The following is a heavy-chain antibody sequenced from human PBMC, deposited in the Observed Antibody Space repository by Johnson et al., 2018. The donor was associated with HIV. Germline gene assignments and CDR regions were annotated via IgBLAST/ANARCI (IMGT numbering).Heavy chain of an antibody. Sequence: VQLVESGGGLVQPGGSLRLSCAASGFTFSSYDMHWVRQATGKGLEWVSGITWNGGSTGYADSVKGRFTISRDNAKNSLYLQMNSLRAEDTALYYCAKVSGWYTWGVFDIWGQGTMVTVSS. CDR1: GFTFSSYD. D-gene: IGHD6-19*01. CDR3: AKVSGWYTWGVFDI. CDR2: ITWNGGST. V-gene: IGHV3-20*04. J-gene: IGHJ3*02.